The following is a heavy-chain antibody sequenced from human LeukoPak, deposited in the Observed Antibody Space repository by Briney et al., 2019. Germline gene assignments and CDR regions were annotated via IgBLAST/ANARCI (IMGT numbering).Heavy chain of an antibody. CDR3: ARDGGYSNYNWFDP. CDR2: IYTGGGR. V-gene: IGHV3-53*01. J-gene: IGHJ5*02. Sequence: GGSLRLSCAASGFTVSSYYMNWVRQAPGKELEWVSVIYTGGGRYYADSVRGRFTISRDTSKNMVFLQMNSLRVEDTAVYYCARDGGYSNYNWFDPWGQGTLVTVSS. CDR1: GFTVSSYY. D-gene: IGHD5-18*01.